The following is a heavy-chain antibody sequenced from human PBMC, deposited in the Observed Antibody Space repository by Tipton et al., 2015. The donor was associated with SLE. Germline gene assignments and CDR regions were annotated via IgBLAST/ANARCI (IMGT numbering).Heavy chain of an antibody. V-gene: IGHV4-59*02. CDR3: ARDLASYYGVDV. J-gene: IGHJ6*02. CDR1: GGSVSSYY. CDR2: FSYSGSP. D-gene: IGHD3-3*02. Sequence: TLSLTCTVSGGSVSSYYWSWIRQPPGKGLEWIGYFSYSGSPNYNPSLKSRVTISLDTSKNQFSLKLNSVTAADPAVYYCARDLASYYGVDVWGQGTTVTVSS.